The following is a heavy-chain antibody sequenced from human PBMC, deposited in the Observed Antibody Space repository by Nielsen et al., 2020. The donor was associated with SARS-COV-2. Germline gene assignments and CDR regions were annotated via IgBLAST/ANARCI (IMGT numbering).Heavy chain of an antibody. CDR3: ARGPYGETYYFDY. CDR2: IYYSGST. CDR1: GGSISSGGYY. V-gene: IGHV4-31*03. Sequence: SETLSLTCTVSGGSISSGGYYWSWIRQHPGKGLEWIGYIYYSGSTYYNPSLKSRVTISVDTSKNQFSLKLSSVTAADTAVYYCARGPYGETYYFDYWGQGTLVTVSS. J-gene: IGHJ4*02. D-gene: IGHD4-17*01.